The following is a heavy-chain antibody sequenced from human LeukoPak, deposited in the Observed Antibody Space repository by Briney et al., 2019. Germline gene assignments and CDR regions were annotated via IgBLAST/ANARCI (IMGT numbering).Heavy chain of an antibody. Sequence: PGRSPRLSCAASGFTFSNYGMHWVRQAPGKGLEWVAVIWYDGSNKYYADSVKGRFTISRDKSNNTVHLQMNSLRAEDTAVYYCTRDLTVAPIRTPLQHWGRGTVVSVSS. V-gene: IGHV3-33*01. D-gene: IGHD4-23*01. CDR1: GFTFSNYG. CDR3: TRDLTVAPIRTPLQH. CDR2: IWYDGSNK. J-gene: IGHJ1*01.